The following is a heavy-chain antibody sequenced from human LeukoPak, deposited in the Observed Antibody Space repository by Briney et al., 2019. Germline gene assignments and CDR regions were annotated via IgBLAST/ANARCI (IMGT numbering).Heavy chain of an antibody. Sequence: SETLSLTCTVSGGSISSSSYYWGWIRQPPGKGLEWIGSIYYSGSTYYNPSLKSRVTISVDTSKNQFSLKLSSVTAADTAVYYCAKVTGVSYYYMGVWGKGTTVTVSS. D-gene: IGHD1-20*01. V-gene: IGHV4-39*01. CDR2: IYYSGST. J-gene: IGHJ6*03. CDR1: GGSISSSSYY. CDR3: AKVTGVSYYYMGV.